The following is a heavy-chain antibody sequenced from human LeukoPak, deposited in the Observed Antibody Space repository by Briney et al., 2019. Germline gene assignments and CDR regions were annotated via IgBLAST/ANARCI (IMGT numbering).Heavy chain of an antibody. CDR1: GYTFTSYG. J-gene: IGHJ6*03. CDR2: IGTHNGNT. D-gene: IGHD3-10*01. CDR3: ARGPSITMVRGGQWYYYMDV. V-gene: IGHV1-18*01. Sequence: ASVKVSCKTSGYTFTSYGVSWVRQAPGQGLERMGWIGTHNGNTNYAQKFQGRVTMTRDTSTSTVYMELSSLRSEDTAVYYCARGPSITMVRGGQWYYYMDVWGKGTTVTISS.